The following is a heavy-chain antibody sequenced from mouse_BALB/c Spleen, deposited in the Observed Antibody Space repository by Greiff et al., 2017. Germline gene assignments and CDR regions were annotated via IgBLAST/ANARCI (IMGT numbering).Heavy chain of an antibody. CDR2: IWSGGST. CDR3: ATSYYYAMDY. CDR1: GFSLTSYG. J-gene: IGHJ4*01. V-gene: IGHV2-2*02. Sequence: VKLVESGPGLVQPSQSLSITCTVSGFSLTSYGVHWVRQSPGKGLEWLGVIWSGGSTDYNAAFISRLSISKDNSKSQVFFKMNSLQANDTAIYYCATSYYYAMDYWGQGTSVTVSS.